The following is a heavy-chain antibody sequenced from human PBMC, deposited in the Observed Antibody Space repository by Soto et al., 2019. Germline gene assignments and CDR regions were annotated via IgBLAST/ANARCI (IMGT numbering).Heavy chain of an antibody. J-gene: IGHJ4*02. CDR2: INHSGFT. V-gene: IGHV4-34*01. CDR1: GWSFTGYY. Sequence: ASETLSLPCYVSGWSFTGYYWSWIRQPPGKGLEWIGEINHSGFTNYNPSLTGRVTISLDTSKSQFSLKLSSLTAADTAFYFCARGHGRFAHWGQGTLVTVSS. CDR3: ARGHGRFAH.